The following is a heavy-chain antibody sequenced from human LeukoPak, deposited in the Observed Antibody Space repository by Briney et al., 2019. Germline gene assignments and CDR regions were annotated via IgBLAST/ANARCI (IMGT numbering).Heavy chain of an antibody. CDR1: GFTFSSYT. CDR3: TRDADPIELKDY. J-gene: IGHJ4*02. CDR2: ITGSSYDI. Sequence: GRSLRLSCAASGFTFSSYTMNWVRQAPGKGLEWVSSITGSSYDIYYADSVRGRFTISRDNAKNSLFLQMNSLRAEDTALYYCTRDADPIELKDYWGQGTLVTVSS. D-gene: IGHD3-10*01. V-gene: IGHV3-21*06.